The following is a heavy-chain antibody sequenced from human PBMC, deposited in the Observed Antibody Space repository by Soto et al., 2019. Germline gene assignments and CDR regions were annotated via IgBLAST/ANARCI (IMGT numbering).Heavy chain of an antibody. Sequence: PGGSLRLSCAASGFTFSIYAMNWVRQAPGKGLEWVSALSASGGSTYYADSVKGRFTISRDNSKNTLYLQMDSLRAEDTAVYYCAKAGTHSYFDYWGQGTLVTV. D-gene: IGHD1-1*01. CDR2: LSASGGST. J-gene: IGHJ4*02. CDR3: AKAGTHSYFDY. CDR1: GFTFSIYA. V-gene: IGHV3-23*01.